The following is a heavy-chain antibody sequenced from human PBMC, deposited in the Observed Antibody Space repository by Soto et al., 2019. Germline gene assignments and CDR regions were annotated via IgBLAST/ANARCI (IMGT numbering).Heavy chain of an antibody. Sequence: GSLRLSCAASGITSSNYAMSWVRQAPGKGLEWVSVISGSGDSTYYAESVKGRFTISRDNSKNTLHLQMNNLGAEDTALYYCATRNYYDSTGYYYWYYFDFWGQGTLVTVSS. CDR2: ISGSGDST. J-gene: IGHJ4*02. CDR3: ATRNYYDSTGYYYWYYFDF. CDR1: GITSSNYA. V-gene: IGHV3-23*01. D-gene: IGHD3-22*01.